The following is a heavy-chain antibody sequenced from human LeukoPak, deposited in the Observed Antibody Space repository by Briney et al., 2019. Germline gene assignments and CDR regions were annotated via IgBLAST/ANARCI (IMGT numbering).Heavy chain of an antibody. D-gene: IGHD3-9*01. Sequence: ASVKVSCKAFGYTFTSNYMHWVRQAPGQGPEWMGVINPSGGSTSYAQKFQGRVTMTRDMSTSTVYMELSSLRSEDTAVYYCARGTTPGDFDWLLPTAFHFDYWGQGTLVTVSS. V-gene: IGHV1-46*01. CDR2: INPSGGST. J-gene: IGHJ4*02. CDR1: GYTFTSNY. CDR3: ARGTTPGDFDWLLPTAFHFDY.